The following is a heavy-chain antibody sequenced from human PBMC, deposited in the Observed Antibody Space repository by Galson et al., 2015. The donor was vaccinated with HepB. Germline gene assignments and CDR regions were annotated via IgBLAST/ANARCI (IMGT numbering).Heavy chain of an antibody. Sequence: SLRLSCAASGFTFSNYAMSWVRQAPGKGLEWVSGISASGGSTYYADPVKGRFTISRDSSKNTLYLQMNSLRAEDTAVYYCAKERGFSTWTGSDAFDMWGQGTMVTVSS. CDR3: AKERGFSTWTGSDAFDM. CDR1: GFTFSNYA. D-gene: IGHD6-13*01. J-gene: IGHJ3*02. CDR2: ISASGGST. V-gene: IGHV3-23*01.